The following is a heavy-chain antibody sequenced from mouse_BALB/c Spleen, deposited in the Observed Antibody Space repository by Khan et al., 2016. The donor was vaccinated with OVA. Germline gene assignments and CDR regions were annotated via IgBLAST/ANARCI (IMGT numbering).Heavy chain of an antibody. CDR2: ISPGSGDT. V-gene: IGHV1-77*01. D-gene: IGHD1-2*01. J-gene: IGHJ3*01. Sequence: QVQLKESGAELARPGASVKLSCKASGYTFTDYYINWVKQRTGQGLEWIGEISPGSGDTYYNEKFKGKATLTADKSSSTVYMQLSSLTAEVSAVYFCARRNYFGYTFAYWGQGTLVTVSA. CDR1: GYTFTDYY. CDR3: ARRNYFGYTFAY.